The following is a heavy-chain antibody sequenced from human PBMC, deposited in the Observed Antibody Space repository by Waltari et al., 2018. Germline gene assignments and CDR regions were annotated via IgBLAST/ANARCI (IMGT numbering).Heavy chain of an antibody. CDR2: IYYSGST. D-gene: IGHD6-13*01. V-gene: IGHV4-39*01. Sequence: QVQLQESGPGLVKPSETLSLTCTVSGGSISSSSYYWGWIRQPPGKGLEWIGSIYYSGSTYYNPSLKSRCTISVDTSKNQFSLKLSSVTAADTAVYYCARQRQQLVRGWFDPWGQGTLVTVSS. CDR3: ARQRQQLVRGWFDP. J-gene: IGHJ5*02. CDR1: GGSISSSSYY.